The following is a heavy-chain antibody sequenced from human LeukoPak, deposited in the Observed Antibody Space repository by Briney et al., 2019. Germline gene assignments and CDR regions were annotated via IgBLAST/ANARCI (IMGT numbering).Heavy chain of an antibody. CDR3: ARGPLRFDY. CDR1: GYTFTSYG. J-gene: IGHJ4*02. CDR2: INPNNGGT. V-gene: IGHV1-2*02. Sequence: GASVKVSCKASGYTFTSYGISWVRQAPGQGLEWMGWINPNNGGTNYAQKFQGRVTMTRDTSINTAYMELSRLTSDDTAVFFCARGPLRFDYWGQGTLVAVSS. D-gene: IGHD2-15*01.